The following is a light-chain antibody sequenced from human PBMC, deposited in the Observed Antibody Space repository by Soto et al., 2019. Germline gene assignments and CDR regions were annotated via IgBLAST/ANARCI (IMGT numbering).Light chain of an antibody. V-gene: IGKV4-1*01. Sequence: DIVMTQSPDSLAASLGERATINCKSSQSVLYSSNNKNYLGWYQQKPGQSPRLLIYWASTRESGVPDRFSGSGSGTDLTLTIASLQAEDVAVYYCQQYFSTPQTFGQGTKVEIK. CDR1: QSVLYSSNNKNY. CDR2: WAS. J-gene: IGKJ1*01. CDR3: QQYFSTPQT.